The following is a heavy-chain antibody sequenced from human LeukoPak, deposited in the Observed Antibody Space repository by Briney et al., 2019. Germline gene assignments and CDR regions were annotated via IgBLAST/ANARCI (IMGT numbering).Heavy chain of an antibody. Sequence: SETLSLTCTVSGGSISSGDYYWSWIRQPPGKGLEWIGYIYYSGSTYYNPSLKSRVTISVDTSKNQFSLKLSSVTAADTAVYFCERCSGVEMDYYHYFMDVWGKGTTVTVS. CDR2: IYYSGST. CDR3: ERCSGVEMDYYHYFMDV. D-gene: IGHD3-10*02. V-gene: IGHV4-30-4*01. J-gene: IGHJ6*03. CDR1: GGSISSGDYY.